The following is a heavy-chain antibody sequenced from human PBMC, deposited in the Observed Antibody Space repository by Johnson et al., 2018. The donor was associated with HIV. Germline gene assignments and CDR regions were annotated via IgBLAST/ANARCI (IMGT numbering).Heavy chain of an antibody. CDR2: ISTSGSTL. CDR1: GFTFSTYW. CDR3: ARDAPGGRYYKGAFDI. V-gene: IGHV3-48*01. J-gene: IGHJ3*02. D-gene: IGHD1-26*01. Sequence: VQLVESGGGLVQPGWSLRLSCAASGFTFSTYWMHWVRQTPGKGLEWVSYISTSGSTLYYADSVKGRFTISRDNDENSLNLQMNSLRAEDTAVYYCARDAPGGRYYKGAFDIWGQGTMVTVSS.